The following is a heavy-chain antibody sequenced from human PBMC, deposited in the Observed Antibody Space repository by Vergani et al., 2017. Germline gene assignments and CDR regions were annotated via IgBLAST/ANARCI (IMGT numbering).Heavy chain of an antibody. CDR3: ARLSXDTTPYLQGGYDC. J-gene: IGHJ4*02. CDR1: GFTFSACP. CDR2: ISARYPST. Sequence: EVQLVESGGGLVQPGGSVRLSCAASGFTFSACPMTWVRQAPGKGLEWVSAISARYPSTYYGDSVKGRFTISRDNSKNVLYLQMNSLRAEDTAVYYCARLSXDTTPYLQGGYDCWGQGTLVSVSS. V-gene: IGHV3-23*04. D-gene: IGHD2-15*01.